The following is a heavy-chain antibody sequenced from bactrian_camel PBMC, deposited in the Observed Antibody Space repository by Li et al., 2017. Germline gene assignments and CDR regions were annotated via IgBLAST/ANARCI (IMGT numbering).Heavy chain of an antibody. CDR1: DDTYSSYESYC. Sequence: HVQLVESGGGSVQSGGSLRLSCAASDDTYSSYESYCMAWFRRRPGKEREGVAGMRISGGNVYYADSVKGRFTISRDNAKNTMYLQMNNLQSEDTAMYYCATAETHLYIGSWYRARDYNSWGRGTQVTVS. CDR3: ATAETHLYIGSWYRARDYNS. J-gene: IGHJ6*01. V-gene: IGHV3S1*01. CDR2: MRISGGNV. D-gene: IGHD6*01.